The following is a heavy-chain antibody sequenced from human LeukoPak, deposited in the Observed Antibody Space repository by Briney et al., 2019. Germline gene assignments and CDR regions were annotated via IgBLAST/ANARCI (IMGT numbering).Heavy chain of an antibody. D-gene: IGHD2-15*01. V-gene: IGHV4-30-4*01. J-gene: IGHJ3*02. Sequence: SETLSLTCTVSGASIRSGDYYWSWIRQPPGKGLGWIGYIYDSGSTYYNPSLKSRITISVDTSENRFSLKLSSVTATDTAVYYCARDCSGGSCYGAFDIWGRGTMVTVSS. CDR2: IYDSGST. CDR3: ARDCSGGSCYGAFDI. CDR1: GASIRSGDYY.